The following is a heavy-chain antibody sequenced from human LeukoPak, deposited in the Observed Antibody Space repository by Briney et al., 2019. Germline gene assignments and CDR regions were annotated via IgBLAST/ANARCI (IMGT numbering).Heavy chain of an antibody. V-gene: IGHV3-74*01. Sequence: QPGGSLRLSCEASGFTFSRYWMHWVRQAPGKGLVWASRIKSDGKTNYADSVKGRFTISKDNAKNTVSLQMDSLRAEDTGVYYCARAPSEVGGYYPEYFRHWGQGTLVTVSS. CDR2: IKSDGKT. CDR1: GFTFSRYW. D-gene: IGHD3-22*01. J-gene: IGHJ1*01. CDR3: ARAPSEVGGYYPEYFRH.